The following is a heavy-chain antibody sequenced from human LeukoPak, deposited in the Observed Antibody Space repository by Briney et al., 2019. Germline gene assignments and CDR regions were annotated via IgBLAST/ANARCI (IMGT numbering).Heavy chain of an antibody. D-gene: IGHD3-10*01. CDR2: ISSSSSYI. Sequence: GGSLRLSCAASGFTFSSYNMNWVRQAPGKGLEWVSSISSSSSYIYYADSLKGRFTISRDNARNSLFLQMNSLRAGDTAVYYCARVYAYGSPTSYLEYRGQGTVVTVSS. CDR3: ARVYAYGSPTSYLEY. J-gene: IGHJ4*02. CDR1: GFTFSSYN. V-gene: IGHV3-21*01.